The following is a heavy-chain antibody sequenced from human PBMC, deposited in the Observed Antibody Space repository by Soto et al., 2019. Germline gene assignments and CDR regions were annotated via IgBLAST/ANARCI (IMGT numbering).Heavy chain of an antibody. CDR1: GGSISSGDYY. Sequence: QVQLQESGPGLVKPSQTLSLTCTVSGGSISSGDYYWSWIRQPPGKGLEWIGYIYYSGSTYYNPSLKSQVTISVDTSKNQLSLKLSSVAAADTAVYYCARGMRYCSGGSRYLGNYYYYGMDVWGQGTTVTVFS. CDR3: ARGMRYCSGGSRYLGNYYYYGMDV. V-gene: IGHV4-30-4*01. CDR2: IYYSGST. D-gene: IGHD2-15*01. J-gene: IGHJ6*02.